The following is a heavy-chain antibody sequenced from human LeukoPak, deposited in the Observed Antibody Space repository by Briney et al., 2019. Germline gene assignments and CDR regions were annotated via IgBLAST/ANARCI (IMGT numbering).Heavy chain of an antibody. CDR2: IRYDGSNK. Sequence: PGGSLRLSCAASGFTFSSYGMHWVRQAPGKGLEWVAFIRYDGSNKYYADSVKGRFTISRDNSKNTLYLQMNSLRAEDTAVYYCARDLGYCSGSACYTVLDYWSQGTLVTVSS. J-gene: IGHJ4*02. V-gene: IGHV3-30*02. CDR1: GFTFSSYG. CDR3: ARDLGYCSGSACYTVLDY. D-gene: IGHD2-2*02.